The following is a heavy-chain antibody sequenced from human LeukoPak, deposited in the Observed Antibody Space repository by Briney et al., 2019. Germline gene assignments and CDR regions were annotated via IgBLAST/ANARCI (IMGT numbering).Heavy chain of an antibody. CDR3: ARDPLRSSSWYPPLPFHY. J-gene: IGHJ4*02. D-gene: IGHD6-13*01. CDR2: IYSSGNT. Sequence: SETLSLTCAVSGASISSSNYYWGWGRQSPGKGLEWSGNIYSSGNTYYNASLKSRVTMYIDTSKNQFSLKLSSVTAADTAMYYCARDPLRSSSWYPPLPFHYWGQGTLVTVSS. V-gene: IGHV4-39*02. CDR1: GASISSSNYY.